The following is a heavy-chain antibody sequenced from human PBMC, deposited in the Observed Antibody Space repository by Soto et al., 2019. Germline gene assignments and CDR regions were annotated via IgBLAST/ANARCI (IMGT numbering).Heavy chain of an antibody. CDR3: ARSSRGYYFDY. Sequence: PGGFLRLSCAASGFTFSDYYMSWIRQAPGKGLEWVSYISSSSSYTNYADSVKGRFTISRDNAKNSLYLQMNSLRAEDTAVYYCARSSRGYYFDYWGQGTLVTVSS. J-gene: IGHJ4*02. D-gene: IGHD6-13*01. CDR1: GFTFSDYY. V-gene: IGHV3-11*06. CDR2: ISSSSSYT.